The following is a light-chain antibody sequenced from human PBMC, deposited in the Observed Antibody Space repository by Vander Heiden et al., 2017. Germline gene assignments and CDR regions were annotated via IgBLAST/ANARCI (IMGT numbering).Light chain of an antibody. Sequence: EIVLTPSPPTLSLSTGERATLSCRPSQSVSSYLTWYQQKPGQAPRLLIYDASNRATGIPARFSGSGSGTDFTLTISSLEPEDFAVYYCQQRSNWPLTFGGGTKVEIK. J-gene: IGKJ4*01. CDR1: QSVSSY. V-gene: IGKV3-11*01. CDR2: DAS. CDR3: QQRSNWPLT.